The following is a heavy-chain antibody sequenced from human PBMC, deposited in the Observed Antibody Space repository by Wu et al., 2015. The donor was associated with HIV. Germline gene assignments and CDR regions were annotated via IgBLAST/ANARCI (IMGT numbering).Heavy chain of an antibody. CDR3: ARQYDYGLPVYNWFDP. CDR2: MNPNSGNT. J-gene: IGHJ5*02. Sequence: QVQLVQSGAEVKKPGASVKVSCKASGYTFTSYDINWVRQATGQGLEWMGWMNPNSGNTGYAQKFQGRVTMTRNTSISTAYMELSSLRSEDTAVYYCARQYDYGLPVYNWFDPWGQGTLVTVSS. V-gene: IGHV1-8*01. CDR1: GYTFTSYD. D-gene: IGHD4-17*01.